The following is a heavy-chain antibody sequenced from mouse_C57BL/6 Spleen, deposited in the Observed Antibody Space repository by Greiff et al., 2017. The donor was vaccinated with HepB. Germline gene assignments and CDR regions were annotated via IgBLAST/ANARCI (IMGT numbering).Heavy chain of an antibody. D-gene: IGHD2-5*01. CDR2: IDPANGNT. V-gene: IGHV14-3*01. CDR3: ASPYYSNFMDY. J-gene: IGHJ4*01. CDR1: GFNIKNTY. Sequence: VHVKQSVAELVRPGASVKLSCTASGFNIKNTYMHWVKQRPEQGLEWIGRIDPANGNTKYAPKFQGKATITADTSSNTAYLQLSSLTSEDTAIYYCASPYYSNFMDYWGQGTSVTVSS.